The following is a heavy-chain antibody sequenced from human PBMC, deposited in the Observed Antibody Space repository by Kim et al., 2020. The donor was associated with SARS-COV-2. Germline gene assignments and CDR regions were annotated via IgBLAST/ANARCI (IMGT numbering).Heavy chain of an antibody. J-gene: IGHJ5*02. D-gene: IGHD1-7*01. Sequence: SETLSLTCAVYGGSFSGYYWSWIRQPPGKGLEWIGEINHSGSTNYNPSLKSRVTISVDTSKNQFSLKLSSVTAADTAVYYCARARPIQLELRYWFDPWGQGTLVTVSS. V-gene: IGHV4-34*01. CDR1: GGSFSGYY. CDR3: ARARPIQLELRYWFDP. CDR2: INHSGST.